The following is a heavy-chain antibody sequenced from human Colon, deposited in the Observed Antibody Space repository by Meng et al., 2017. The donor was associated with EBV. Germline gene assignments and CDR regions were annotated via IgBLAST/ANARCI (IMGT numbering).Heavy chain of an antibody. CDR3: ARERDITFWYFDY. J-gene: IGHJ4*02. CDR2: ISSDGNTK. D-gene: IGHD3-16*01. Sequence: QGQLGGSGGGVVQPGRSLGLSCAASGFTFSSYSMHWVRQAPGKGLEWVAVISSDGNTKYYADSVKGRFTISRDNSKSTVFLQANSLRPEDTAIYYCARERDITFWYFDYWVQGALVTVSS. V-gene: IGHV3-30-3*01. CDR1: GFTFSSYS.